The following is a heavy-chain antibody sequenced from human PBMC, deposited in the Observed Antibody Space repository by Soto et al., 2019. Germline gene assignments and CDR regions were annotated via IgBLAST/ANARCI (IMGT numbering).Heavy chain of an antibody. V-gene: IGHV1-69*13. CDR1: GYTFTGYY. CDR2: SIPIFGTA. CDR3: ARARITIFGVAITGYFDY. D-gene: IGHD3-3*01. Sequence: GASVKVSCKASGYTFTGYYMHWVRQAPGQVIEGMGGSIPIFGTANYAQKFQGRVTITADGSTSTAYMELSSLRSEDTAVYYCARARITIFGVAITGYFDYWGQGTLVTVS. J-gene: IGHJ4*02.